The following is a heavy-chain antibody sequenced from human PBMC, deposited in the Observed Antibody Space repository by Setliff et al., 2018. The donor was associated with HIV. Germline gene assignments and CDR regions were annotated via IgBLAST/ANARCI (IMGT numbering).Heavy chain of an antibody. CDR3: GRLGGILTGTPVIDY. CDR2: IYKSGTT. CDR1: GGSVNSYH. V-gene: IGHV4-59*08. J-gene: IGHJ4*02. Sequence: SETLSLTCSVSGGSVNSYHWSWIRQPPGKGLEWIGYIYKSGTTNYSPSLKSRVTISAGPSKNQFSLKLTSVTAADTAVYYCGRLGGILTGTPVIDYWGQGTLVTVSS. D-gene: IGHD3-9*01.